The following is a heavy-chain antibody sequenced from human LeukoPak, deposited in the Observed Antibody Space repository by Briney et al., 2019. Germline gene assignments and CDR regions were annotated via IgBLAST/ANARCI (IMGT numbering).Heavy chain of an antibody. D-gene: IGHD1-26*01. CDR1: GFTFSSYW. CDR3: ASLKGVGATAIDY. J-gene: IGHJ4*02. V-gene: IGHV3-74*01. CDR2: INSDGSST. Sequence: GGSLRLSCAVSGFTFSSYWMHWVRQAPGKGLVWVSRINSDGSSTNYADSVKGRSTISRDNAKNTLYLQMNSLRAEDTAVYYCASLKGVGATAIDYWGQGTLVTVSS.